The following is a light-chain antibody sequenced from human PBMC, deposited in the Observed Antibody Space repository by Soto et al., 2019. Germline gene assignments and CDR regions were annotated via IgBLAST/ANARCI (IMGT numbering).Light chain of an antibody. J-gene: IGLJ1*01. Sequence: SYELTQPPSVSVAPGQTARITCGGSNIGSQRVHWYQQRPGQAPVLVVHDDSDRPSGIPERFSGSNSGNAATLTISRVEAGDEADYYCQVWDSGSEHYVFGTGTKLTVL. CDR1: NIGSQR. CDR2: DDS. V-gene: IGLV3-21*02. CDR3: QVWDSGSEHYV.